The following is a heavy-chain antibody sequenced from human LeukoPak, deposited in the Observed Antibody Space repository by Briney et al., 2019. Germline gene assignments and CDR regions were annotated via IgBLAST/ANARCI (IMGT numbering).Heavy chain of an antibody. Sequence: PGGSLRLSCAASGFTFSSYGMHWVRRAPGKGLEWVAVIWYDGSNKYYADSVKGRFTISRDNSKNTLYLQMNSLRAEDTAVYYCARDLDYGDYFDYWGQGTLVTVSS. CDR1: GFTFSSYG. V-gene: IGHV3-33*01. J-gene: IGHJ4*02. CDR2: IWYDGSNK. D-gene: IGHD4-17*01. CDR3: ARDLDYGDYFDY.